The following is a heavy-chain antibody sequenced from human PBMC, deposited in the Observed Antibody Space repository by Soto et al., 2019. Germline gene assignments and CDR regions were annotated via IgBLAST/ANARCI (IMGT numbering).Heavy chain of an antibody. CDR2: IGGSGGGT. CDR3: AKDAPGSGWLSDY. Sequence: GGSLRLSCAASGFTFSIYAMSWVRQAPGKGLEWVSTIGGSGGGTSYADFVRGRFTIPRDNSKNTLYLQMNSLRAEDTAVYYCAKDAPGSGWLSDYWGQGTLVTVSS. D-gene: IGHD3-22*01. J-gene: IGHJ4*02. V-gene: IGHV3-23*01. CDR1: GFTFSIYA.